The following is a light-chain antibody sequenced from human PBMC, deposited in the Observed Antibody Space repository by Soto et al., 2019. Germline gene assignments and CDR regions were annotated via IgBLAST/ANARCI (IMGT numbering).Light chain of an antibody. V-gene: IGKV1-5*03. Sequence: DIPMTQSPSTLSASVGDRVTITCRASQSINTWLAWYQQKPGKAPKLLIYRASTVESGVPSRFSGSGSGTEFTLTISSLQPDDFSTYYCRHYNTYSGTFGPGTKVDI. J-gene: IGKJ3*01. CDR1: QSINTW. CDR3: RHYNTYSGT. CDR2: RAS.